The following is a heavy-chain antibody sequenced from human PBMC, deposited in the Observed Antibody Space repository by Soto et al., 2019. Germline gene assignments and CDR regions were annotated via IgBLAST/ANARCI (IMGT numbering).Heavy chain of an antibody. CDR2: MNAGVGNT. CDR1: GYTFTDYA. CDR3: ARDTGYTFGSLNY. J-gene: IGHJ4*02. V-gene: IGHV1-3*01. D-gene: IGHD5-18*01. Sequence: HVELVQSGADVKKPGASVTISCKASGYTFTDYALHWVRQAPGQRLEWMGWMNAGVGNTLYSQKFQGRITITRDTSASTAYMELNSLKSEYTAIYYCARDTGYTFGSLNYWGPGNLVTVSS.